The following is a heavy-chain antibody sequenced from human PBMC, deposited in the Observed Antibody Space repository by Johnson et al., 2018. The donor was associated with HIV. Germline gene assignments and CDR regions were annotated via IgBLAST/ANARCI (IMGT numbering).Heavy chain of an antibody. CDR3: TTWWELLGPDDAFDI. D-gene: IGHD1-26*01. Sequence: QVQLVESGGGVVQPGRSLRLSCTASGFTFSNYAIHWVRQAPGKGLEWVAGITYDGTNKYYADSVKGRFTLSRDNSKNTLDLQMNSLTIEDTAVYYCTTWWELLGPDDAFDIWGQGTMVTVSS. V-gene: IGHV3-30*03. J-gene: IGHJ3*02. CDR1: GFTFSNYA. CDR2: ITYDGTNK.